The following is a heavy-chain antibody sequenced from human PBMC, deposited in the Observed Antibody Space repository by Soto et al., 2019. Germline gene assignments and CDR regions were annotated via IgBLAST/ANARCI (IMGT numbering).Heavy chain of an antibody. CDR3: ARELRFGEDYYGMDV. CDR1: GGSISSGGYY. Sequence: QVQLQESGPGLVKPSQTLSLTCTVSGGSISSGGYYWSWIRQHPGKVLEWIGYIYYSGSTYYNPSLKSRVTISEDTSKNQFSLKLSSVTAADTAVYYCARELRFGEDYYGMDVWGQGTTVTVSS. V-gene: IGHV4-31*03. J-gene: IGHJ6*02. D-gene: IGHD3-10*01. CDR2: IYYSGST.